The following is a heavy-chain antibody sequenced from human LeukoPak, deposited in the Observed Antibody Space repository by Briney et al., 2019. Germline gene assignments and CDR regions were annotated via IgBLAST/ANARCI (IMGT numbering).Heavy chain of an antibody. CDR2: ISSTGGTT. Sequence: GGSLRLSCAASGITFSSYGMSWVRQAPGKGLEWVSSISSTGGTTYYADSVKGRFTISRDNSKNTLYLQMNSLRAEDTAVYYCARDVDSSGYYLDYWGQGTLVTVSS. D-gene: IGHD3-22*01. CDR3: ARDVDSSGYYLDY. CDR1: GITFSSYG. J-gene: IGHJ4*02. V-gene: IGHV3-23*01.